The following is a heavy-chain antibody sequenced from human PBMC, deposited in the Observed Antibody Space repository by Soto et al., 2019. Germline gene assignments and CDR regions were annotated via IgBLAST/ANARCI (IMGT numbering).Heavy chain of an antibody. CDR2: IYHSGST. Sequence: SETLSLTCAVSGGSISSGGYSWSWIRQPPGKGLEWIGYIYHSGSTYYNSSLKSRVTISVDTSKNQFSLKLSSVTAADTAVYYCARSVFPWGQGTLVTVSS. CDR1: GGSISSGGYS. J-gene: IGHJ5*02. V-gene: IGHV4-30-2*05. CDR3: ARSVFP.